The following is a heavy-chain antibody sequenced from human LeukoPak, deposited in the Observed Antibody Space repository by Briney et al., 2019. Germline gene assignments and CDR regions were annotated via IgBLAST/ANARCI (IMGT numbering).Heavy chain of an antibody. V-gene: IGHV1-69*13. Sequence: SVKVSCKASGGTFSSYAINWMRQAPGQGLEWMGRIIPIFGTANYAQKFQGRVTITADESTSTAYMELSSLRSEDTAVYYCARDSGQMVVVISVYYYGMDVWGQGTTVTVSS. J-gene: IGHJ6*02. D-gene: IGHD3-22*01. CDR3: ARDSGQMVVVISVYYYGMDV. CDR2: IIPIFGTA. CDR1: GGTFSSYA.